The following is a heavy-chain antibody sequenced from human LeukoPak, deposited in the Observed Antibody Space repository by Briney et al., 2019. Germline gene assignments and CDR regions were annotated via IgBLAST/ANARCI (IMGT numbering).Heavy chain of an antibody. CDR3: ASLRPRRTGYCSGGSCYNAAPA. CDR2: INHSGST. V-gene: IGHV4-34*01. Sequence: PSETLSLTCTVSGDSISSYYWSWIRQPPGKGLEWIGEINHSGSTNYNPSLKSRVTISVDTSKNQFSLKLSSVTAADTAVYYCASLRPRRTGYCSGGSCYNAAPAWGQGTLVTVSS. D-gene: IGHD2-15*01. CDR1: GDSISSYY. J-gene: IGHJ5*02.